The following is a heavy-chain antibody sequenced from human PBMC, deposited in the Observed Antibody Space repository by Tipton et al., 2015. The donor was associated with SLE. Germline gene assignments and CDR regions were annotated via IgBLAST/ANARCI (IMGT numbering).Heavy chain of an antibody. D-gene: IGHD3-3*01. J-gene: IGHJ4*02. V-gene: IGHV3-30*02. Sequence: SGFTFSSYGMHWVRQAPGKGLEWVAFIRYDGSNKYYADSVKGRFTISRDNSKNTLYLQMNSLRAEDTAVYYCAKDPNPYYDFWSGYFDYWGQGTLVTVSS. CDR3: AKDPNPYYDFWSGYFDY. CDR1: GFTFSSYG. CDR2: IRYDGSNK.